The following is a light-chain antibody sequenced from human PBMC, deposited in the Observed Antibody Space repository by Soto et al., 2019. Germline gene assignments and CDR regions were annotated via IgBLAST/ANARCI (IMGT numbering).Light chain of an antibody. V-gene: IGKV3-11*01. CDR3: QQGGNWPLT. Sequence: EIVLTQSPATLSLSPGEGATVSCRASQSVSSHLAWYQQKRGQAPRLLIYDASSRASGIPARFSGRGSGTDFTLTISYLEHEDFAIYYCQQGGNWPLTFGQGTRLEMK. J-gene: IGKJ5*01. CDR1: QSVSSH. CDR2: DAS.